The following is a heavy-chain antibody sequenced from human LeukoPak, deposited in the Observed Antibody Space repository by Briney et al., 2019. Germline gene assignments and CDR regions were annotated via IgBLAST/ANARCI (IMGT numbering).Heavy chain of an antibody. D-gene: IGHD1-26*01. CDR3: AREGELFADTPQYYFDY. V-gene: IGHV3-21*01. CDR1: GFTFSSYS. Sequence: GGSLRLSRAASGFTFSSYSMIWVRQAPGKGLEWVSSISSSSSYIYYADSVKGRFTISRDNAKNSLYLQMNSLRAEDTAVYYCAREGELFADTPQYYFDYWGQGTLVTVSS. J-gene: IGHJ4*02. CDR2: ISSSSSYI.